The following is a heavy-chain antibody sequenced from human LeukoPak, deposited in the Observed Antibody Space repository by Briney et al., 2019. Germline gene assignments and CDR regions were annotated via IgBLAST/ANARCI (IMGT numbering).Heavy chain of an antibody. CDR3: GKTTVGYSSGRFPGWPVDY. D-gene: IGHD2-15*01. J-gene: IGHJ4*02. Sequence: GGSLRLSCVASGFTFNSYAMYWVRQAPGKGLEWVSGIFGSGGSAHYADSVKGRFTISRDNSKNTVYLQLDSLRVEDTAVYYCGKTTVGYSSGRFPGWPVDYWGQGALVTVSS. CDR2: IFGSGGSA. V-gene: IGHV3-23*01. CDR1: GFTFNSYA.